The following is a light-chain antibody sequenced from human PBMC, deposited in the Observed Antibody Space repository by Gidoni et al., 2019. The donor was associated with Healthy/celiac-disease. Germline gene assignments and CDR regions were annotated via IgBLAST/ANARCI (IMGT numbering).Light chain of an antibody. V-gene: IGKV1-39*01. CDR2: AAS. CDR1: QSISSY. Sequence: DIQMTQSPSSLSASVGDRVTITCRASQSISSYLNWYQQKPGKAPKLLIYAASSLQSGVPSRFSGSGAGTDFTLTSSSLQPEDVATYYCQQCYSTLFTFGPGTKVDIK. J-gene: IGKJ3*01. CDR3: QQCYSTLFT.